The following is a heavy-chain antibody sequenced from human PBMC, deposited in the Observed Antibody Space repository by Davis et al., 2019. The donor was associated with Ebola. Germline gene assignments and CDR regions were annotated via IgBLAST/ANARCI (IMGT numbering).Heavy chain of an antibody. CDR3: ARGKGDYVWGSYRPPSFDY. J-gene: IGHJ4*02. D-gene: IGHD3-16*02. CDR1: GGSISSYY. CDR2: IYYSGST. Sequence: PSETLSLTCTVSGGSISSYYWSWIRQPPGKGLEWIGYIYYSGSTNYNPSLKSRVTISVDTSKNQFSLKLSSVTAADTAVYYCARGKGDYVWGSYRPPSFDYWGQGTLVTVSS. V-gene: IGHV4-59*01.